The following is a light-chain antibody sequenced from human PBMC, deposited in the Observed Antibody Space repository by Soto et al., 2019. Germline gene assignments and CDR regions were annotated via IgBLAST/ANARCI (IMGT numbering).Light chain of an antibody. Sequence: EIVLTQSPATLSLSPGERATLSCRASQSVSSYLASYQQKPGQAPRLLIYDASNRATGIPARFSGSGSGTDFTLTISSLEPEDFAVYYCQQRSNWPLTSGGGTKVEIK. CDR1: QSVSSY. CDR2: DAS. CDR3: QQRSNWPLT. V-gene: IGKV3-11*01. J-gene: IGKJ4*01.